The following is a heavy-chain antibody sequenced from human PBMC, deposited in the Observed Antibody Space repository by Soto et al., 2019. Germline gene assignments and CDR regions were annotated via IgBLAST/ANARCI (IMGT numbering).Heavy chain of an antibody. V-gene: IGHV3-15*01. Sequence: GGSLRLSCAASGFTFSDAWMTWVRQAPGKGLEWVGRIISKTDGGTSDYAAPVKGRFSISRDDSKNMLYPQMNSLKTEDTAVYYCTAGKLYPSLDFDYWGQGTLVTVSS. CDR1: GFTFSDAW. D-gene: IGHD2-8*01. J-gene: IGHJ4*02. CDR2: IISKTDGGTS. CDR3: TAGKLYPSLDFDY.